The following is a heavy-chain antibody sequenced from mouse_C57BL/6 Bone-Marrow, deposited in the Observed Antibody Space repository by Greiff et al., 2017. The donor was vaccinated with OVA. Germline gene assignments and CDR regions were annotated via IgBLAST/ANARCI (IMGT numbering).Heavy chain of an antibody. Sequence: EVQLQQSGPELVKPGASVKISCKASGYTFTDYYMNWVKQSHGKSLEWIGDINPNNGGTSYNQKFKGKATLTVDKSSSTAYMELRSLTSEDSAVYYCARDYFYDYDWFAYWGQGTLVTVSA. V-gene: IGHV1-26*01. CDR2: INPNNGGT. CDR1: GYTFTDYY. D-gene: IGHD2-4*01. CDR3: ARDYFYDYDWFAY. J-gene: IGHJ3*01.